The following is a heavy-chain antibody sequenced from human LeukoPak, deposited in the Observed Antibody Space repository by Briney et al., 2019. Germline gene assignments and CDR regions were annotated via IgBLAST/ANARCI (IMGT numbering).Heavy chain of an antibody. CDR2: ISSSGSTI. J-gene: IGHJ6*04. Sequence: GGSLRLSCAASGFTFSSCSTNWVRQAPGKGLEWVSYISSSGSTIYYADSVKGRFTISRDNAKNSLYLQMNSLRAEDTAVYYCAELGITMIGGVWGKGTTVTISS. D-gene: IGHD3-10*02. CDR1: GFTFSSCS. CDR3: AELGITMIGGV. V-gene: IGHV3-48*04.